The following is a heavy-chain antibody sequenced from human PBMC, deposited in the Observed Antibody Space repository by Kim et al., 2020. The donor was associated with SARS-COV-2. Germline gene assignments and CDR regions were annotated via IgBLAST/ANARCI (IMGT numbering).Heavy chain of an antibody. Sequence: SQTLSLTCAISGDSVSSSSAAWNWVRQSPSRGLEWLGRTFYRSKWYNEYALSVNSRITINPETSKNQFSLKLNSVSPEDTAVYYCEREDDGGGSRGFDYWGQGTLVTVSS. CDR2: TFYRSKWYN. CDR1: GDSVSSSSAA. V-gene: IGHV6-1*01. J-gene: IGHJ4*02. CDR3: EREDDGGGSRGFDY. D-gene: IGHD2-15*01.